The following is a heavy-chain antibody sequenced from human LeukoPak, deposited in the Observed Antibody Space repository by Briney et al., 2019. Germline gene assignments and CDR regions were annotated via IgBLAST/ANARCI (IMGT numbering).Heavy chain of an antibody. CDR1: GGSISSSSYY. J-gene: IGHJ4*02. CDR3: ARGHDFGGYFDY. V-gene: IGHV4-39*07. Sequence: SETLSLTCTVSGGSISSSSYYWGWIRQPPGKGLEWIGSIYYRGSTYYNPSLKSRVTISVDTSKNQFSLKLSSVTAADTAVYYCARGHDFGGYFDYWGQGTLVTVSS. D-gene: IGHD3-3*01. CDR2: IYYRGST.